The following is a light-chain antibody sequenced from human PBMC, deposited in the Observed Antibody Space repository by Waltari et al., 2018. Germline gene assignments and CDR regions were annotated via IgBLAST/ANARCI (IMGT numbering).Light chain of an antibody. CDR3: QLYDSWPPWT. CDR2: AAS. J-gene: IGKJ1*01. V-gene: IGKV3-15*01. Sequence: ETVLTQSPATLAVSPGERATRSCRVSLSSSTNLAGYQQKPGQAPRLLIYAASSRATGIPARFTGRGSGTEFTLTITSLQSEDFAVYSCQLYDSWPPWTFGQGTRVEIK. CDR1: LSSSTN.